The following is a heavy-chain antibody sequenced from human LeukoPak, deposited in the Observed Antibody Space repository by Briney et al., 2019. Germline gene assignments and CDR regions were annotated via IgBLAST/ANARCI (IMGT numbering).Heavy chain of an antibody. V-gene: IGHV4-39*01. CDR2: IYYSGST. J-gene: IGHJ4*02. CDR3: VIWFGELFAY. D-gene: IGHD3-10*01. Sequence: PSETLSLTCTVSGGSISSSSYYWGWIRQPPGKGLEWIGSIYYSGSTYYNPSLKSRVTISVDTSKNQFSLKLSSATAADTAVCYCVIWFGELFAYWGQGTLVTVSS. CDR1: GGSISSSSYY.